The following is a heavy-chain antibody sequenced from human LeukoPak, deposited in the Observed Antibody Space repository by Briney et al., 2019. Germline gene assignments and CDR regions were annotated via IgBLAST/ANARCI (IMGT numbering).Heavy chain of an antibody. D-gene: IGHD5-18*01. CDR1: GGTFSSYA. V-gene: IGHV1-69*15. CDR3: AMVLRTAMVMYYFDY. J-gene: IGHJ4*02. CDR2: IIPIFGTA. Sequence: GSSVKVSCKASGGTFSSYAISWVRQAPGQGLEWMGRIIPIFGTANYAQKFQGRVTITADESTSTAYMELSSLRSEDTAVYYCAMVLRTAMVMYYFDYWGQGTLVTVSS.